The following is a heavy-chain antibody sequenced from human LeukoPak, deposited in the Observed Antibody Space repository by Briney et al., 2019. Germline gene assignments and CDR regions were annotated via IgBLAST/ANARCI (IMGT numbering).Heavy chain of an antibody. CDR1: GFTFSSYA. Sequence: PGGTLRLSCAASGFTFSSYAMSWVRQAPGKGLEWVSYISSSSSTIYYADSVKGRFTISRDNAKNSLYLQMNSLRAEDTAVYYCARRGVTFDYWGQGTLVTVSS. V-gene: IGHV3-48*01. CDR3: ARRGVTFDY. J-gene: IGHJ4*02. CDR2: ISSSSSTI. D-gene: IGHD3-10*01.